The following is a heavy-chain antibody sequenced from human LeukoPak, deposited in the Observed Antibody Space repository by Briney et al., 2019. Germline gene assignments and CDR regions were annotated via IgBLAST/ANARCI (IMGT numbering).Heavy chain of an antibody. J-gene: IGHJ6*03. D-gene: IGHD5-18*01. V-gene: IGHV5-51*01. CDR2: IYPGDSDT. CDR3: ATNTAMVTDYYYYLDV. Sequence: GESLEISCKGAGYSFTSYWIGWGRQMPGKGLEWMGIIYPGDSDTRYRPSFQGQVTISADKSISTAYLQWSSLKASDTAMYYCATNTAMVTDYYYYLDVWGKGTTVTVSS. CDR1: GYSFTSYW.